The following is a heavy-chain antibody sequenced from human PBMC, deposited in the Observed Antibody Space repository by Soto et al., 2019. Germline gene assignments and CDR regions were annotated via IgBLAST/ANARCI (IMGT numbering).Heavy chain of an antibody. CDR2: IYATGGT. V-gene: IGHV4-4*07. CDR1: GGSTSNYF. D-gene: IGHD3-16*01. J-gene: IGHJ5*02. CDR3: TRYRHGGDHVGAFDP. Sequence: QVQLQESGPGLVRPSETLSLTCIVSGGSTSNYFWSWIRQPAGKGLEWIGRIYATGGTDYNPSLESRVTMSVDTTKNHFSLKLTSVTAADTAVYYCTRYRHGGDHVGAFDPWGQGTLVTVSS.